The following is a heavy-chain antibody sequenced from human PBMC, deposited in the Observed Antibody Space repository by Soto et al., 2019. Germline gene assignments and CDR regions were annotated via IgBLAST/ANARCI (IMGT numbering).Heavy chain of an antibody. CDR3: ARVPDN. D-gene: IGHD2-2*01. J-gene: IGHJ4*02. CDR2: MYHSGST. Sequence: SETLSLPCTVSGGSISDHSWSWIRQPPGKGLEWIGYMYHSGSTYYNPSLKSRVTISIDRSKNQFSLKLSSVTAADTADYYCARVPDNWGQGILVTLYS. V-gene: IGHV4-30-2*01. CDR1: GGSISDHS.